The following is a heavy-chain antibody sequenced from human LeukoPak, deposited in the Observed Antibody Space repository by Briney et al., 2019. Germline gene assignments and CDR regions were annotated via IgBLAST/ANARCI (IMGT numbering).Heavy chain of an antibody. CDR2: IDPSDSYT. Sequence: GESLKISCKGSRYSFTSYWISWVRQMPGKGLEWMGRIDPSDSYTNYSPSFQGHVTISADKSISTAYLQWSSLKASDTAMYYCARGGAVERYCSSTSCYWVDAFDIWGQGTMVTVSS. D-gene: IGHD2-2*01. V-gene: IGHV5-10-1*01. CDR3: ARGGAVERYCSSTSCYWVDAFDI. CDR1: RYSFTSYW. J-gene: IGHJ3*02.